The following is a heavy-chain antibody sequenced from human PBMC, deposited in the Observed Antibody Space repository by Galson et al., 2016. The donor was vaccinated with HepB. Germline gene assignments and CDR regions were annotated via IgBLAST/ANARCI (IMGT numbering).Heavy chain of an antibody. CDR2: IWSDGNNK. CDR1: GFTFSNFG. J-gene: IGHJ6*02. CDR3: ARDRATSGVRYYYGMDV. V-gene: IGHV3-33*01. Sequence: SLRLSCAASGFTFSNFGMHWVRQAPGKGLEWIAVIWSDGNNKFHADSVKGRFTISRDNSKNTLNLQLNSLRAEDTAVYYCARDRATSGVRYYYGMDVWGLGTTVTVSS. D-gene: IGHD1-26*01.